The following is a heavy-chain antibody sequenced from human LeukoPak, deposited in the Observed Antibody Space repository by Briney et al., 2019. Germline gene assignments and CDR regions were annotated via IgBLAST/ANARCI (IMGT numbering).Heavy chain of an antibody. J-gene: IGHJ2*01. CDR3: AREVVPAAMYWYFDL. CDR1: GYSISSGYY. D-gene: IGHD2-2*01. Sequence: KPSETLSLTCAVSGYSISSGYYWGWIRQPPGKGLEWIGSIYHSGSTCYNPSLKSRVTISVDTSKNQFSLKLSSVTAADTAVYYCAREVVPAAMYWYFDLWGRGTLVTVSS. CDR2: IYHSGST. V-gene: IGHV4-38-2*02.